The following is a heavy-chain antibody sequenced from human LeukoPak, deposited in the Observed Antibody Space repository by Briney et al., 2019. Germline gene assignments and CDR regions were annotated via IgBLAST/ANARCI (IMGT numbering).Heavy chain of an antibody. CDR2: IYYSGST. Sequence: SETLSLXCTVSGGSISSSSYYWGWIRQPPGKGLEWIGSIYYSGSTYYNPSLKSRVTISVDTSKNQFSLKLSSVTAADTAVYYCARFLRALYEVQPYFDYWGQGTLVTVSS. CDR3: ARFLRALYEVQPYFDY. J-gene: IGHJ4*02. D-gene: IGHD2-2*02. CDR1: GGSISSSSYY. V-gene: IGHV4-39*01.